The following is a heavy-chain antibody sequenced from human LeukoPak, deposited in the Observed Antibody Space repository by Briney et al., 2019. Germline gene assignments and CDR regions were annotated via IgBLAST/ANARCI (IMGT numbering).Heavy chain of an antibody. CDR2: IHYSGST. J-gene: IGHJ6*03. V-gene: IGHV4-39*02. D-gene: IGHD1-1*01. Sequence: SETLSLTCTASGGSIASSSYFWAWIRQPPGKGLEWIGSIHYSGSTYYNPSLKSRVTTSVDMSKNQFSLKLSSVTAADTAVYYCARERGGTGTTGYYYYYMDVWGKGTTVTVSS. CDR3: ARERGGTGTTGYYYYYMDV. CDR1: GGSIASSSYF.